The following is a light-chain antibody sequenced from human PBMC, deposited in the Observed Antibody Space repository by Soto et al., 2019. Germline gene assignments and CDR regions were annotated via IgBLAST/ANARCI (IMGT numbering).Light chain of an antibody. CDR2: DAS. CDR3: QQRSNGPPGYT. J-gene: IGKJ2*01. Sequence: EIVLTQSPATLSLSPGERATLSCRASQSVSSYLAWYQQKPGQAPRLLIYDASNRATGIPARFSGSGSGTDFTPAIRSLEPEDFAVYYWQQRSNGPPGYTFGQGTKLEIQ. V-gene: IGKV3-11*01. CDR1: QSVSSY.